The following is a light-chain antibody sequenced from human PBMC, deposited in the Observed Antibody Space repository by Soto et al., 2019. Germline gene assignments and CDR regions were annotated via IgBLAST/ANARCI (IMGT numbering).Light chain of an antibody. J-gene: IGKJ2*01. V-gene: IGKV1-39*01. CDR3: QQSYSSPRT. Sequence: DIQMTQSPSSLSASVGDRVTLTCRASQTVSRYLNWFQQKPGEAPKLLIYGASNLQSGVPSRFTGSGSGTDFTLTITTLPPEDFATYYCQQSYSSPRTFGQGTKVDSK. CDR2: GAS. CDR1: QTVSRY.